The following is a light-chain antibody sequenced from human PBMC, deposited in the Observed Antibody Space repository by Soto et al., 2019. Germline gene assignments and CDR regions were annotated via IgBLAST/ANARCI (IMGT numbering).Light chain of an antibody. J-gene: IGKJ1*01. V-gene: IGKV3-20*01. CDR3: KQYGSSGT. Sequence: ESVLAQSPGSLSLSPVEGATLSWRASQSVSNNYLAWYQQKPGQAPSLLISGASNRATGIPDRFSGSGSGTDFTLTISRLEPEDFAVYYCKQYGSSGTFGQGTKVDIK. CDR1: QSVSNNY. CDR2: GAS.